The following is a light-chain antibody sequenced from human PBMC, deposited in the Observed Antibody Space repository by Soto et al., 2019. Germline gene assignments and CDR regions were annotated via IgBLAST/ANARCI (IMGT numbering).Light chain of an antibody. CDR1: QSVSSY. Sequence: EIVLTQSPATLSLSPGERATLSCRASQSVSSYLAWYQQKPGQAPRLLIYDASNRATGIPARFSGSGSGTDFTLTISSLEPEDFAVYHCQQRSNWPPAVTFGGGTKVEIK. CDR2: DAS. V-gene: IGKV3-11*01. J-gene: IGKJ4*01. CDR3: QQRSNWPPAVT.